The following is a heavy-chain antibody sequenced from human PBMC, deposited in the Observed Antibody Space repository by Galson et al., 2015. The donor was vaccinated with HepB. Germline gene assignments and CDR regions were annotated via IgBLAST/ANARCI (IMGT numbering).Heavy chain of an antibody. D-gene: IGHD2-15*01. V-gene: IGHV3-30-3*01. CDR1: GFTFSSYA. J-gene: IGHJ4*02. CDR3: ARMVVVAATSY. Sequence: SLRLSCAASGFTFSSYAMHWVRQAPGKGLEWVAVISYDGSNKYYADSVMGRFTISRDNSKNTLYLQMNSLRAEDTAVYYCARMVVVAATSYWGQGTLVTVSS. CDR2: ISYDGSNK.